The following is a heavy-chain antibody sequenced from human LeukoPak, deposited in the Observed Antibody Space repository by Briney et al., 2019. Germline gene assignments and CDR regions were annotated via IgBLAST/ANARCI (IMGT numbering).Heavy chain of an antibody. V-gene: IGHV1-69*06. CDR3: ARNILTGYYDY. Sequence: ASVKVSCKASGGTFSSYAISWVRQAPVQGLEWMGGIIPIFGTANYAQKFQGRVTITADKSTSTAYMELSSLRSEDTAVYYCARNILTGYYDYWGQGTLVTVSS. CDR1: GGTFSSYA. D-gene: IGHD3-9*01. J-gene: IGHJ4*02. CDR2: IIPIFGTA.